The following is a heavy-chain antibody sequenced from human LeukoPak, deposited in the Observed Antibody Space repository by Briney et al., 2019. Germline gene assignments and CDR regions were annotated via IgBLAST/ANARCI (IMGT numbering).Heavy chain of an antibody. CDR1: GFTFSSYA. CDR2: ISGSGGST. Sequence: PGGFLRLSCAASGFTFSSYAMSWVRQAPGKGLEWVSAISGSGGSTYYADSVKGRFTISRDNSKNTLYLQMNSLRAEDTAVYYCAKESGSGSYYPYYYYYGMDVWGKGTTVTVSS. J-gene: IGHJ6*04. CDR3: AKESGSGSYYPYYYYYGMDV. D-gene: IGHD3-10*01. V-gene: IGHV3-23*01.